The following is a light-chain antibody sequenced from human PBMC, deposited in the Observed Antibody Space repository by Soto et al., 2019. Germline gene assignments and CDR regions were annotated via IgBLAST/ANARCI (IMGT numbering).Light chain of an antibody. V-gene: IGLV4-60*02. CDR3: ETWDSNSWV. CDR2: LENSGRY. CDR1: SGHSSYI. J-gene: IGLJ3*02. Sequence: QAVVTQSSSASASLGSSVKLTCTLSSGHSSYIIAWHQQQPGKAPRYLMKLENSGRYNKGSRVPDRFSGSSSGADRYLTISNLQFEDEADYYCETWDSNSWVFGGGTKLTVL.